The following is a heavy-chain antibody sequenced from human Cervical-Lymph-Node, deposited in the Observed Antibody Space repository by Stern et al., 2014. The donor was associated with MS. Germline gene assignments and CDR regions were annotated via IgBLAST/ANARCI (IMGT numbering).Heavy chain of an antibody. D-gene: IGHD2-2*01. Sequence: DQLVESGAEVKKPGASVKVSCKASGYTFTSYGISWVRQAPGQGLEWMGWISAYNGNTNYAQKLQGRVTMTTDTSTSTAYMELRSLRSDDTAVYYCARLMGCSSTSCYRWFDPWGQGTLVTVSS. J-gene: IGHJ5*02. CDR1: GYTFTSYG. CDR3: ARLMGCSSTSCYRWFDP. V-gene: IGHV1-18*01. CDR2: ISAYNGNT.